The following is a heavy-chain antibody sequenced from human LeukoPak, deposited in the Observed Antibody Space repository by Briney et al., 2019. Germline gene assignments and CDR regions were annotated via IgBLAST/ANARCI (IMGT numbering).Heavy chain of an antibody. Sequence: GGSLRLSCAASGFTFSNAWMSWVRQVPGKGLEWVSYISSSSSTIYYADSVKGRFTISRDNAKNSLYLQMDSLRAEDTAVYYCARDGYVTMIDWGQGTLVTVSS. CDR1: GFTFSNAW. V-gene: IGHV3-48*01. CDR2: ISSSSSTI. J-gene: IGHJ4*02. CDR3: ARDGYVTMID. D-gene: IGHD3-22*01.